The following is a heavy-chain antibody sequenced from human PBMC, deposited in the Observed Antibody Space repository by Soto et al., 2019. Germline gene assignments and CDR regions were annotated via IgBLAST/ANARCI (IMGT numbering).Heavy chain of an antibody. CDR3: AKDVEMATITCFDY. CDR1: GFTFSSYA. CDR2: ISGSGGST. D-gene: IGHD5-12*01. V-gene: IGHV3-23*01. Sequence: PXGSLRLSCAAAGFTFSSYAMSWVRQAPGKGLEWVSAISGSGGSTYYADSVKGRFTISRDNSKNTLYLQMNSLRAEDTAVYYCAKDVEMATITCFDYWGQGTLVTVSS. J-gene: IGHJ4*02.